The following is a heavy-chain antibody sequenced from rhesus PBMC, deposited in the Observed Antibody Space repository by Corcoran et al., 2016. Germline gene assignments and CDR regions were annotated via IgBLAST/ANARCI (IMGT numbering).Heavy chain of an antibody. J-gene: IGHJ4*01. Sequence: QVQLQESGPGVVKPSETLSLTCAVSGYSISSGYDWSWIRQPPGKGLEWIGSIYGSRGSTNYNPSLNNRFTISKETSKNQVYRKLGSVTAADTAVYYCARDRAGAAGNFDYWGQGVLVTVSS. CDR2: IYGSRGST. CDR3: ARDRAGAAGNFDY. D-gene: IGHD6-25*01. V-gene: IGHV4-127*01. CDR1: GYSISSGYD.